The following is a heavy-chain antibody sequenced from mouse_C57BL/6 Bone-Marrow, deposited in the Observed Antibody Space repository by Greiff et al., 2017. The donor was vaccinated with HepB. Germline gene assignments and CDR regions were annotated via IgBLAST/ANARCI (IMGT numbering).Heavy chain of an antibody. J-gene: IGHJ3*01. CDR1: GYSITSGYY. CDR3: ARNYGRDY. D-gene: IGHD1-1*01. Sequence: EVQLQESGPGLVKPSQSLSLTCSVTGYSITSGYYWNWIRQFPGNKLEWMGYISYDGSNNYNPSLKNRISITRDTSKNQFFLKLNSVTTEDTATYYCARNYGRDYWGQGTLVTVSA. V-gene: IGHV3-6*01. CDR2: ISYDGSN.